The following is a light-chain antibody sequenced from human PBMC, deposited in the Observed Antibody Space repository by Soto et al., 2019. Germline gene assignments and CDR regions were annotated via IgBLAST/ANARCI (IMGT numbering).Light chain of an antibody. CDR1: SSDVGGYNY. CDR3: SSYAGSSNV. Sequence: QSALTQPPSASGSPGQSVAISCTGTSSDVGGYNYVSWYQQHPGKAPKLVIYEVNKRPSGVPDRFSGSKSGNTASLTVSGLQAEDEADYYCSSYAGSSNVFGTGTKATVL. CDR2: EVN. V-gene: IGLV2-8*01. J-gene: IGLJ1*01.